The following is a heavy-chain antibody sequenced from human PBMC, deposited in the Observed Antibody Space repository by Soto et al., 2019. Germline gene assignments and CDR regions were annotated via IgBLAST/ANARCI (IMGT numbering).Heavy chain of an antibody. V-gene: IGHV5-10-1*01. CDR1: GYSFTSYW. CDR3: ARLSPYGSAYYYYGMDV. CDR2: IDPSDSYT. J-gene: IGHJ6*02. D-gene: IGHD3-10*01. Sequence: GESLKISCKGSGYSFTSYWISWVRQMPGKGLEWMGRIDPSDSYTNYSPSFQGHVTISADKSISTAYLQWSSLKASDTAMYYCARLSPYGSAYYYYGMDVWGQGTTVTVSS.